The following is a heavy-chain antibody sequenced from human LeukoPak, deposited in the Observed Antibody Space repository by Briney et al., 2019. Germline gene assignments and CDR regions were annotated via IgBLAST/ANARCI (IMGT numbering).Heavy chain of an antibody. CDR1: GYTFTSYY. CDR3: ARCLRGGDFVAQDAFDI. J-gene: IGHJ3*02. D-gene: IGHD2-21*02. V-gene: IGHV1-46*01. Sequence: ASVKVSCKASGYTFTSYYMHWVRQAPGQGLEWMGIINPSSGSTSYAQKFQGRVTMTRDTSTSTPYMQLSSLRSEDTAVYYCARCLRGGDFVAQDAFDIWGQGTMVTVSS. CDR2: INPSSGST.